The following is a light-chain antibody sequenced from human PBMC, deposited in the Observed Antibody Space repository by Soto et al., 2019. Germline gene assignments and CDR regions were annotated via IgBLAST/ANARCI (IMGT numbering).Light chain of an antibody. V-gene: IGLV1-40*01. J-gene: IGLJ1*01. CDR1: SSNIGAGYD. CDR3: AAWDDILNVYV. Sequence: QSVLTQPPSVSGAPGQRLTISCTGSSSNIGAGYDVHWHQHLPRTAPKLLIFDNSHRPSGVPDRFSGSTSGTSASLVIRGLQSEDEVDYYCAAWDDILNVYVFGDGTKVTVL. CDR2: DNS.